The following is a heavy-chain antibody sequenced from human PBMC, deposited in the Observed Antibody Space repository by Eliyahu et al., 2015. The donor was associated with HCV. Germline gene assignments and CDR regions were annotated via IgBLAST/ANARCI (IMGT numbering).Heavy chain of an antibody. V-gene: IGHV4-34*01. Sequence: QVQLQQWGAGLLKPSETLSLTCAVYGGSFSGYYWSWIRQPPGKGLXWIGEINHSGSTNYNPSLKSRVTISVDTSKNQFSLKLSSVTAADTAVYYCARGSGETTAQYYFDYWGQGTLVTVSS. CDR3: ARGSGETTAQYYFDY. D-gene: IGHD3-16*01. CDR1: GGSFSGYY. CDR2: INHSGST. J-gene: IGHJ4*02.